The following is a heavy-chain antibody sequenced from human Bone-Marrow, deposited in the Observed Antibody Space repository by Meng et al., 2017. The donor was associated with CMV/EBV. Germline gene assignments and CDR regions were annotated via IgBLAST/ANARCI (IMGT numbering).Heavy chain of an antibody. J-gene: IGHJ3*02. V-gene: IGHV4-61*01. CDR1: GGSISSSSYY. CDR3: AREVTSNAFDI. CDR2: IYYSGTT. Sequence: SETLSLTCTVSGGSISSSSYYWGWIRQPPGKGLECIGYIYYSGTTYYNPSLKSRVTISVDTSKNQFSLKLISVTAADTAVYFCAREVTSNAFDIWGQGAMVTVSS.